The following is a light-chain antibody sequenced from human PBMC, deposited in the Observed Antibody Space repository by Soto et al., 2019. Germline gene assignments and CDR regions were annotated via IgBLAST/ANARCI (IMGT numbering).Light chain of an antibody. CDR1: QSVSNNY. J-gene: IGKJ1*01. CDR2: GAS. V-gene: IGKV3-20*01. Sequence: EIVLTQSPGTQPPSPRYRDTLSCXASQSVSNNYLAWYQQKPGQAPRLLIYGASNRATGIPDRFSGSGSGTDFTLTISRLEPEDFAVYYCQQYGSSGTFGQGTKVDIK. CDR3: QQYGSSGT.